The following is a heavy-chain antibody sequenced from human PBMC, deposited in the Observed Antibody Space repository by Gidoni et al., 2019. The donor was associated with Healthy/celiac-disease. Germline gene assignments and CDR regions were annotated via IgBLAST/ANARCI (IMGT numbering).Heavy chain of an antibody. Sequence: GGSLRLSCAASGFTFDDYAMHWVRQAPGKGLEWVSLISGDGGSTYYADSVKGRFTISRDNSKNSLYLQMNSLRTEDTALYYCAKDVGGYLYYYGMDVWGQGTTVTVSS. D-gene: IGHD3-22*01. CDR3: AKDVGGYLYYYGMDV. J-gene: IGHJ6*02. V-gene: IGHV3-43*02. CDR1: GFTFDDYA. CDR2: ISGDGGST.